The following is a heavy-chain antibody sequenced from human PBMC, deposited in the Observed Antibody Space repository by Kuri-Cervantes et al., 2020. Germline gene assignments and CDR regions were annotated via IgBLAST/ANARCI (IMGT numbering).Heavy chain of an antibody. Sequence: GGSLRLSCAASGFTFSSYGMHWVRQAPGKGLEWVAVISYDGSNKYYADSVKGRFTISRDNSKNTLYLQMNSLRAEDTAVYYCAKSRGKLLFDYWGQGTLVTLSS. J-gene: IGHJ4*02. V-gene: IGHV3-30*18. CDR3: AKSRGKLLFDY. D-gene: IGHD3-16*01. CDR2: ISYDGSNK. CDR1: GFTFSSYG.